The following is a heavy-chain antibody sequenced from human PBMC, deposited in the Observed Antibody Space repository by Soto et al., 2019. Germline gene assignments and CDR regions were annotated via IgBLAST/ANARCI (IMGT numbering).Heavy chain of an antibody. CDR1: GIPVSSNY. D-gene: IGHD3-10*01. Sequence: EVQLVESGGGLVQPGGSLRLSCVASGIPVSSNYMTWVRQAPGKGLEWVSVLHSGGDKYSANSVKGRFTISRHDSTNTLFLQMNSLTAEDTAVYYCARDGPYYYASRMDVWGQGTTVTVSS. CDR2: LHSGGDK. CDR3: ARDGPYYYASRMDV. J-gene: IGHJ6*02. V-gene: IGHV3-53*04.